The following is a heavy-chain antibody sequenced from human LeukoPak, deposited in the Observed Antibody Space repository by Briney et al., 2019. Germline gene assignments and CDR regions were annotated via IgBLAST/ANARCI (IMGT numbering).Heavy chain of an antibody. CDR1: GFTFSDYY. J-gene: IGHJ4*02. CDR3: ARGTGTTAYFDY. V-gene: IGHV3-11*06. D-gene: IGHD1-1*01. CDR2: ISGSSGYT. Sequence: PGGSLRLSCAASGFTFSDYYMSWIRQAPGKGLEWVSYISGSSGYTKYADSVKGRCTISRDNAKNSLYLQVNSLRAEDTAVYYCARGTGTTAYFDYWGQGTLVTVSS.